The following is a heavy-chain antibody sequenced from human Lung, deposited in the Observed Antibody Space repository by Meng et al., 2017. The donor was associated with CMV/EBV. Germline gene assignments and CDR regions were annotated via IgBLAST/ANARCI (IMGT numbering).Heavy chain of an antibody. CDR3: AKGHWGCSSTSCYLDAFDI. Sequence: GGSLRLXXAASGFTFSSYAMSWVRQAPGKGLEWVSAISGSGGSTYYADSVKGRFTISRDNSKNTLYLQMNSLRAEDTAVYYCAKGHWGCSSTSCYLDAFDIWGQGTXV. CDR1: GFTFSSYA. J-gene: IGHJ3*02. V-gene: IGHV3-23*01. CDR2: ISGSGGST. D-gene: IGHD2-2*01.